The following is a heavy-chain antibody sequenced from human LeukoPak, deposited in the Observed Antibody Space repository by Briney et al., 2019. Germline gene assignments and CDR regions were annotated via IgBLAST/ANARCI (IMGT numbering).Heavy chain of an antibody. CDR3: ARSRGLAGAATVIDY. CDR2: VYNSGIT. Sequence: PSETLSLTSTVSGGPISNYYWTWIRQSPGQGLEWIGYVYNSGITDYNPSLKSRLTISVDTSKNQFSLKLSSMTAADTAVYYCARSRGLAGAATVIDYWGQGTLVTVSS. V-gene: IGHV4-59*08. D-gene: IGHD6-25*01. J-gene: IGHJ4*02. CDR1: GGPISNYY.